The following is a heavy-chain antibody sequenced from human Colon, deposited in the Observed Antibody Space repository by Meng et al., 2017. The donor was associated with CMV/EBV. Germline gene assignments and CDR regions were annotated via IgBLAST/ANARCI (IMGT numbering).Heavy chain of an antibody. J-gene: IGHJ5*02. Sequence: EGQLGEAGGGFMQPGGSLSISCTASGFIVNDAYMNWVRQAPGKGLEWVSVIYSDGTTHYADSVKGRFTISRDTSKNTVYLQMSSLRVDDTAVYYCAKAHNTYDNWFDPWGQGTLVTVSS. V-gene: IGHV3-53*01. CDR2: IYSDGTT. CDR1: GFIVNDAY. CDR3: AKAHNTYDNWFDP. D-gene: IGHD3-9*01.